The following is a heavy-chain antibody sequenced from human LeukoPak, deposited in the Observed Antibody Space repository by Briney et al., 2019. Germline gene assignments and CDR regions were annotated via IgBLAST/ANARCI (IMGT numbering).Heavy chain of an antibody. Sequence: ASVKVSCKASGYTFTSYGISWVRQAPGQGLEWMGWISAYNGNTNYAQKLQGRVTMTTDTSTSTAYMELRSLRSDDTAVYYCARDTRGGGYSGYDQTTDIAAAGPWGQGTLVTVSS. CDR2: ISAYNGNT. J-gene: IGHJ4*02. CDR3: ARDTRGGGYSGYDQTTDIAAAGP. D-gene: IGHD5-12*01. CDR1: GYTFTSYG. V-gene: IGHV1-18*01.